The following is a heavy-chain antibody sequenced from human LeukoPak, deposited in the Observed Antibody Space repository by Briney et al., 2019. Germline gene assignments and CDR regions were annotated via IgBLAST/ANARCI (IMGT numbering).Heavy chain of an antibody. D-gene: IGHD3-22*01. CDR1: GFTFSSYA. Sequence: PGGSLRLSCAVSGFTFSSYAMSWVRQAPGKGLEWVSAVSGSGGSTYYADSVKGRFTISRDNSKNTLYLQMNSLRAEDTAVYYCARDYYDSSGYYYFDYWGQGTLVTVSS. CDR3: ARDYYDSSGYYYFDY. V-gene: IGHV3-23*01. J-gene: IGHJ4*02. CDR2: VSGSGGST.